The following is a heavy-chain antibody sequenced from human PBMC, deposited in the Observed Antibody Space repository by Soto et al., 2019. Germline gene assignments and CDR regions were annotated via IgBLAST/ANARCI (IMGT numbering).Heavy chain of an antibody. CDR1: GGFVTSGSYY. D-gene: IGHD1-1*01. CDR2: MSHSGGT. CDR3: ARVERGTATTVVDAFDI. J-gene: IGHJ3*02. V-gene: IGHV4-34*01. Sequence: QVQLQQWGAGLLKPSETLSLTCAVYGGFVTSGSYYWSWIRQPPGKGLEWIGEMSHSGGTHFNPSLKSRVTISVETSKNQCTLKMSSVTAADTALYYCARVERGTATTVVDAFDIWGPGTMVTVSS.